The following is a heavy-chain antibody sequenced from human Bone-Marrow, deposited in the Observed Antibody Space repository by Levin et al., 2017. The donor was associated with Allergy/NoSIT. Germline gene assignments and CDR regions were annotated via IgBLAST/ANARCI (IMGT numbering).Heavy chain of an antibody. Sequence: SQTLSLTCTVSGGSVSSGSYYWSWIRQPPGKGLEWIGYIYYSGSTNYNPSLKSRVTISVDTSKNQFSLKLSSVTAADTAVYYCARVAYYDFWSGDYTGVYFDYWGQGTLVTVSS. J-gene: IGHJ4*02. CDR3: ARVAYYDFWSGDYTGVYFDY. CDR1: GGSVSSGSYY. V-gene: IGHV4-61*01. CDR2: IYYSGST. D-gene: IGHD3-3*01.